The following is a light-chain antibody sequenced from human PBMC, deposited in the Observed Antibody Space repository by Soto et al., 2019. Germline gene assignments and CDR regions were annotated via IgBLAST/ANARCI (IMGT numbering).Light chain of an antibody. CDR3: QKYGTSPPYT. J-gene: IGKJ2*01. CDR2: GAS. V-gene: IGKV3-20*01. Sequence: EIVLTQSPGTLSLSPGERATLSCRASQSVSSNYLAWYQQKPGQSPKLLIYGASSRATGIPDRFSGSGSGTDFTLTISRLEPEDFAVYSWQKYGTSPPYTFGQGTKLEIK. CDR1: QSVSSNY.